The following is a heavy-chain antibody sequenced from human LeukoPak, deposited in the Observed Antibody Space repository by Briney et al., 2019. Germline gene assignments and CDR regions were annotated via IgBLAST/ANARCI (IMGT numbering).Heavy chain of an antibody. J-gene: IGHJ4*02. V-gene: IGHV4-61*02. CDR2: IYTSGST. CDR1: GGSISSGSYY. Sequence: SATLSLSCTVSGGSISSGSYYWSWIRPPAGKGLEWIGRIYTSGSTNYNPSLKSRVTISVDTSKNQFSLKLSSVTAADTAVYYCARAALGYCSSTSCYTGSFDYWGQGTLVTVSS. CDR3: ARAALGYCSSTSCYTGSFDY. D-gene: IGHD2-2*02.